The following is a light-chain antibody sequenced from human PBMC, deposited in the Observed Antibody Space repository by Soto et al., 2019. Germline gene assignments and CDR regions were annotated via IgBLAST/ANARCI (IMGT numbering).Light chain of an antibody. Sequence: QSALTQPASVSGSPGQLITISCTGTSSDVGAYNYVSWYQHHPGKGPKLIIYEVNNRPSGVSNRFSGSRSGSTASLTISGLQAEDEAIYSCSSFTSTTSVIFGGGTKLTVL. V-gene: IGLV2-14*01. J-gene: IGLJ2*01. CDR2: EVN. CDR1: SSDVGAYNY. CDR3: SSFTSTTSVI.